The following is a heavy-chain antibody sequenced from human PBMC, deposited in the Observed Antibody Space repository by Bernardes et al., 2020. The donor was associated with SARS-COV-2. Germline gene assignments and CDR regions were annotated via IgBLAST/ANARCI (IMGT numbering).Heavy chain of an antibody. CDR2: ISHDGTVI. Sequence: VGSLRLSCAASGFIFSESVMHWVRQAPGQGPVWVSRISHDGTVITYADSVKGRFTVSRDNAKNTMTLQMSSLRADDTAVYYCTRDVNWVLFDYWGQGTLVTVSS. CDR3: TRDVNWVLFDY. V-gene: IGHV3-74*01. D-gene: IGHD1-1*01. J-gene: IGHJ4*02. CDR1: GFIFSESV.